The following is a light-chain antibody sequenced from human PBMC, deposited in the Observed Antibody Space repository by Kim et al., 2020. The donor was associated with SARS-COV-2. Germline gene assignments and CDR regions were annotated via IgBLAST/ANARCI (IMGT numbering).Light chain of an antibody. Sequence: GQSITISYTGTSRDVGGYNYVSWYQQHPGKAPKLMIYDVSKWPSGVSNRFSGSKSGNTASLTISGLQAEDEGVYYCSSYTSSTSLVFGGGTQLTVL. CDR2: DVS. CDR3: SSYTSSTSLV. CDR1: SRDVGGYNY. V-gene: IGLV2-14*04. J-gene: IGLJ3*02.